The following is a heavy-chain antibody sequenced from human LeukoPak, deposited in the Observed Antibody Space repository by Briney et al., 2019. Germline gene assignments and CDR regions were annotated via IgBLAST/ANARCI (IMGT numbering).Heavy chain of an antibody. CDR2: IYYSGST. CDR3: ANDYGDENWFDP. Sequence: PSETLSLTCTVSGGSISSSSYYWGWIRQPPGKGLEWIGCIYYSGSTYYNPSLKSRVTISVDTSKNQFSLKLSSVTAADTAVYYCANDYGDENWFDPWGQGTLVTVSS. CDR1: GGSISSSSYY. V-gene: IGHV4-39*01. J-gene: IGHJ5*02. D-gene: IGHD4-17*01.